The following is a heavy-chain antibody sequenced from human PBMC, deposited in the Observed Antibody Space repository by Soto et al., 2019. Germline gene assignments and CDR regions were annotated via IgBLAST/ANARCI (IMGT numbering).Heavy chain of an antibody. CDR2: ITDTGGDA. J-gene: IGHJ6*02. CDR3: AKDIGELPPPSYYYGMDV. CDR1: GITFGSRA. D-gene: IGHD3-10*01. Sequence: EVQLLESGGDLIQPGGSLRLSCVASGITFGSRAMSWVRQAPGEGLEWVSTITDTGGDAKYADSVRGRFTIPRDNSKNTLYLQMNSLRAEDTTVYYCAKDIGELPPPSYYYGMDVWGQETTVTVSS. V-gene: IGHV3-23*01.